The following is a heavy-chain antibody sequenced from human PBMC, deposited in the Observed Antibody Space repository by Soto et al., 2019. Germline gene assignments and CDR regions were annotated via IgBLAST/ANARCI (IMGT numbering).Heavy chain of an antibody. CDR3: ASSRFGFWLGY. D-gene: IGHD3-16*01. J-gene: IGHJ4*02. CDR1: GYTFSSYW. CDR2: IHPDDSYT. V-gene: IGHV5-10-1*01. Sequence: GESLDFSCTGSGYTFSSYWIGWVRHVAGGGVGWMGKIHPDDSYTIYSPFFQCLVIISADKSISTAYLQWNSLTASDTAIGFCASSRFGFWLGYWCQGTPVTVSS.